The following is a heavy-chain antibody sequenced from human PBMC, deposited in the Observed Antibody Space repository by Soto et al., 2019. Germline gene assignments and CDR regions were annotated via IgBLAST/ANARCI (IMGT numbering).Heavy chain of an antibody. CDR1: GFTLSSYA. CDR2: IRGGGGST. V-gene: IGHV3-23*01. D-gene: IGHD2-8*02. Sequence: GGSLRLSCAASGFTLSSYAMSWVRQAPGKGLEWVSTIRGGGGSTYYADSVKGRFTISRDNSKNTLYLQMNSLRAEDTAVYYCAKPGYSRYWSALFDYWGQGTQVTVSS. J-gene: IGHJ4*02. CDR3: AKPGYSRYWSALFDY.